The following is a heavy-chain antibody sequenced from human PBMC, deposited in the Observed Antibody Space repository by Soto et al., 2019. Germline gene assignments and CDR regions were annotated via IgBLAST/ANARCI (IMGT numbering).Heavy chain of an antibody. CDR3: ATRGGYDRGGY. V-gene: IGHV4-39*01. J-gene: IGHJ4*02. CDR1: GGSISSSSYY. Sequence: QLQLQESGPGLVKPSETLSLTCTVSGGSISSSSYYCDWIRQPTGKGLEWIGTIYYSGSTYYNPSLKSRVTISVDTSKNQFSLHLRSVTAADTAVYYCATRGGYDRGGYWGQGTLVTVSS. CDR2: IYYSGST. D-gene: IGHD5-12*01.